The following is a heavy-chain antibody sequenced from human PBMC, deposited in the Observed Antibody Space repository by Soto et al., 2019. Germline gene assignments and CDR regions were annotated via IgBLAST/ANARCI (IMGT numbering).Heavy chain of an antibody. D-gene: IGHD5-18*01. CDR2: IYYSGST. CDR3: ASGVDTAMVFYFDY. CDR1: GGSISSYY. J-gene: IGHJ4*02. V-gene: IGHV4-59*01. Sequence: QVQLQESGPGLVKPSETLSLTCTVSGGSISSYYWSWIRQPPGKGLEWIGYIYYSGSTNYNPSLKSRVTIAVDTSKNQFSLKLSSVTAADTAVYYCASGVDTAMVFYFDYWGQGTLVTVSS.